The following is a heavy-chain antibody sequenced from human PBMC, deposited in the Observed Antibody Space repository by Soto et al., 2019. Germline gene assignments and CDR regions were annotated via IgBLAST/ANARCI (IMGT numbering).Heavy chain of an antibody. CDR1: SGPDRSHN. D-gene: IGHD4-17*01. CDR3: VGQGIDYLHGLVDV. Sequence: QVQLQQSGPRLVKPSETLSLTCTVSSGPDRSHNWGWIRQPPGRGLEWIGYVYYTGDTAYNPSLRGRVTISAATSTNHLSLTLNSLTAPDTAVYYCVGQGIDYLHGLVDVWGQGTTVSVSS. J-gene: IGHJ6*02. CDR2: VYYTGDT. V-gene: IGHV4-59*08.